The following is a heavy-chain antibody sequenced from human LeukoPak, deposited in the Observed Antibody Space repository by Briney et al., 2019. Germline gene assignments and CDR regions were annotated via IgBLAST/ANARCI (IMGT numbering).Heavy chain of an antibody. V-gene: IGHV1-18*01. CDR1: GYTFTSYG. D-gene: IGHD2-2*01. J-gene: IGHJ6*03. CDR2: ISAYNGNT. Sequence: ASVKVSCKASGYTFTSYGISWVRQAPGQGLEWMGWISAYNGNTNYAQKLQGRVTMTTDTSTSTAYMELRSLRSDDTAVYYCARDTPQRSAARSTYSYYYMDVWGKGTTVTVSS. CDR3: ARDTPQRSAARSTYSYYYMDV.